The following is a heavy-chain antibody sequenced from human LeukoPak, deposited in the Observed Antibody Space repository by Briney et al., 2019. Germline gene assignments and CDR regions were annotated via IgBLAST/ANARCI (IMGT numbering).Heavy chain of an antibody. Sequence: LPGGSLRLSCAASGFTFSSYVMSWVRQAPGKGLEWVSAISGSGGSTYYADSVKGRFTISRDNSKNTLYLQMNSLRAEDTAVYYCAKGEAAVAYRIKFDYWGQGTLVTVSS. J-gene: IGHJ4*02. D-gene: IGHD6-19*01. CDR1: GFTFSSYV. CDR2: ISGSGGST. V-gene: IGHV3-23*01. CDR3: AKGEAAVAYRIKFDY.